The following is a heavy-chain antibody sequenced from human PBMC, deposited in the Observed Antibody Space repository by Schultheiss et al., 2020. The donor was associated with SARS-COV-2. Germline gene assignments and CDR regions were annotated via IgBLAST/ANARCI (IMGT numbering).Heavy chain of an antibody. CDR1: GFTFSRYT. J-gene: IGHJ3*02. V-gene: IGHV3-48*04. D-gene: IGHD4-17*01. CDR3: ARRGDYGDYDDAFDI. CDR2: ISSSGSTI. Sequence: GGSLRLSCAGSGFTFSRYTMNWVRQAPGKGLEWVSSISSSGSTIYYADSVKGRFTISRDNAKNSLYLQMNSLRAEDTAVYYCARRGDYGDYDDAFDIWGQGTMVTVSS.